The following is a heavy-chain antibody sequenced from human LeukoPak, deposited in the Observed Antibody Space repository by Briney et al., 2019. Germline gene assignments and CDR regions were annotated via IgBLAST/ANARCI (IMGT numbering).Heavy chain of an antibody. CDR2: ISYDGSNK. CDR3: ARAGKYYDAADY. CDR1: GFTFSSYA. Sequence: GGSLRLSCAASGFTFSSYAMHWVRQAPGKGLVWVAVISYDGSNKYYADSVKGRFTISRDNSKNTLYLQMNSLRAEDTAVYCCARAGKYYDAADYWGQGTLVTVSS. D-gene: IGHD3-22*01. V-gene: IGHV3-30-3*01. J-gene: IGHJ4*02.